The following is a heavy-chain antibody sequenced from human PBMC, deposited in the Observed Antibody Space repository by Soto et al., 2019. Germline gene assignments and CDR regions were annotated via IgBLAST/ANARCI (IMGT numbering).Heavy chain of an antibody. CDR2: TYYRSKWYN. D-gene: IGHD3-16*01. J-gene: IGHJ3*02. Sequence: QTRSLTCAISGYSVSSNSAAWNLVRQSPSRGLEWLGRTYYRSKWYNDYAVSVKSRITINPDTSKNQFSLQLNSVTPEDTAVYYCARDAPWGSGALDIWGQGTMVTVSS. V-gene: IGHV6-1*01. CDR1: GYSVSSNSAA. CDR3: ARDAPWGSGALDI.